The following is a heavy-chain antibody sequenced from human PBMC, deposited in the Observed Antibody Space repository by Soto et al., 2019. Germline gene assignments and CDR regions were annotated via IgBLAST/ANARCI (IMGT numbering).Heavy chain of an antibody. J-gene: IGHJ4*02. V-gene: IGHV4-4*02. CDR3: ARDYYDSSGPTGFDY. CDR2: IYHSGST. D-gene: IGHD3-22*01. CDR1: GGSISSSNW. Sequence: SETLSLTCAVSGGSISSSNWWSWVRQPPGKGLEWIGEIYHSGSTNYNPSLKSRVTISVDKSKNQFSLKLSSVTAADTAVYYYARDYYDSSGPTGFDYWGQGTLVTVSS.